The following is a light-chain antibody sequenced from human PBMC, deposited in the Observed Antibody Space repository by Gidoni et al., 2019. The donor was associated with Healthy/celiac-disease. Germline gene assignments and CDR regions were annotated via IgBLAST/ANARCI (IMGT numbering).Light chain of an antibody. Sequence: IVMTQSPATLSVSPGERATLSCGASQSVSSNLAWYQQKLGQAPRLLIYGASTRATGIPARFSGSGSGTEFTLTISSLQSEDFAVYYCQQYNNWPLTFXPXTKVXIK. J-gene: IGKJ3*01. CDR3: QQYNNWPLT. V-gene: IGKV3-15*01. CDR2: GAS. CDR1: QSVSSN.